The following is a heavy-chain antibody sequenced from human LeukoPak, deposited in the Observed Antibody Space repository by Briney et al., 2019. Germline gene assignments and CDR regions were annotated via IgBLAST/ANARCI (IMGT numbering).Heavy chain of an antibody. CDR1: GFAVSTNC. Sequence: GGSLRHSCAVSGFAVSTNCMNWVRQAPGRGLEWVSVIFSDGNTYYADSVKGRFTISRDNSKNTLYLHMNSLIAEDTAVYYCASLCGGSSAYWGQGTLVTVSS. V-gene: IGHV3-66*01. J-gene: IGHJ4*02. CDR3: ASLCGGSSAY. D-gene: IGHD6-19*01. CDR2: IFSDGNT.